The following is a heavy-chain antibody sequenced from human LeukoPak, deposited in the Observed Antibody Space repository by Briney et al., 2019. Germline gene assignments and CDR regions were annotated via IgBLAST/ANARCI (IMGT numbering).Heavy chain of an antibody. V-gene: IGHV3-48*01. CDR3: ARGYGYTFDY. D-gene: IGHD5-24*01. CDR2: ISSSGGTI. CDR1: GFTFSSYT. Sequence: GGSLRLSSAASGFTFSSYTMSWVRQAPGKGLEWVSYISSSGGTIYYADSVKGRFTISRNNAKNSLYLQMDSLRAEDTAVYYCARGYGYTFDYWGQGTLVTVSS. J-gene: IGHJ4*02.